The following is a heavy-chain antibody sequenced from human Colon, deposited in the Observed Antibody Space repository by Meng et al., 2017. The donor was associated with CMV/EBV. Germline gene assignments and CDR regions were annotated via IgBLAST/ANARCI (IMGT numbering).Heavy chain of an antibody. J-gene: IGHJ2*01. CDR3: ASPYDGSGSQPNSATLNL. D-gene: IGHD3-22*01. V-gene: IGHV3-74*01. CDR1: GFSFRSYW. CDR2: SNSDGSST. Sequence: GESLKISCAASGFSFRSYWMHWVRQAPGKGLQWVSRSNSDGSSTTYADFAEGRFTISRDNAKNTLYLHLTNLRADDTALYFCASPYDGSGSQPNSATLNLWGRGTLVTVSS.